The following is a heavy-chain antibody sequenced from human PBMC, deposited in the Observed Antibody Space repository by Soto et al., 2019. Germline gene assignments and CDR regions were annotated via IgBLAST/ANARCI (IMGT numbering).Heavy chain of an antibody. CDR2: INAGNGNT. V-gene: IGHV1-3*01. Sequence: ASVKVSCKASGYTFTSYAMHWVRQAPGQRLEWMGRINAGNGNTKYSQKFQGRVTITRDTSASTAYMELSSLRSEDTAEYYCARDTGSSWYYFDYWGQGTLVTVSS. CDR1: GYTFTSYA. CDR3: ARDTGSSWYYFDY. J-gene: IGHJ4*02. D-gene: IGHD6-13*01.